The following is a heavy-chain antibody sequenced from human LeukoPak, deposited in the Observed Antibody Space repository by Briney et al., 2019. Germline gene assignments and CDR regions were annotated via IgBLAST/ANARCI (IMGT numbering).Heavy chain of an antibody. V-gene: IGHV3-53*01. CDR3: ARDMSGAFDY. Sequence: GGSLRLSCAASGFTVSSIYMSWVRQAPGKGLEWVSVIYSGGSTYYADSVKGRFTISRDNSKNTLYLQMNSLRAEDTAVYYCARDMSGAFDYWGQGTLVTVSS. D-gene: IGHD1-26*01. J-gene: IGHJ4*02. CDR2: IYSGGST. CDR1: GFTVSSIY.